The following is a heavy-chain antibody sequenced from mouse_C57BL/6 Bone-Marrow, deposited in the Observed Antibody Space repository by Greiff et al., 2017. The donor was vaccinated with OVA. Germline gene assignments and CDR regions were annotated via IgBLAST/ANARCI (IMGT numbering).Heavy chain of an antibody. Sequence: QVQLQQPGAELVKPGASVKMSCKASGYTFTSYWITWVKQRPVQGLEWIGDIYPGSGSTNYNEKFKSKATLTVDTSSSTAYMQLSSLTSEDSAVYYCANDYDGNYYAMDYWGQGTSVTVSS. CDR2: IYPGSGST. CDR1: GYTFTSYW. D-gene: IGHD2-4*01. CDR3: ANDYDGNYYAMDY. J-gene: IGHJ4*01. V-gene: IGHV1-55*01.